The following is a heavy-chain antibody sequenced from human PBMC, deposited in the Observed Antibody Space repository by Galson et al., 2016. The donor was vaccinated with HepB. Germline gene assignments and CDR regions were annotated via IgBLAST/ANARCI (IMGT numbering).Heavy chain of an antibody. V-gene: IGHV4-31*03. Sequence: TLSLTCTVSGGSISSGGYYWNWIRQHPGKGLEWIGYIYYSGNAYYNPSLKSRVTISVDTSKNQFSLRLSSVTAADTAAYFCARDGGEGCTSTTCYEGAEYDCGMDVWGQGTSVIVSS. CDR3: ARDGGEGCTSTTCYEGAEYDCGMDV. CDR2: IYYSGNA. J-gene: IGHJ6*02. CDR1: GGSISSGGYY. D-gene: IGHD2-2*01.